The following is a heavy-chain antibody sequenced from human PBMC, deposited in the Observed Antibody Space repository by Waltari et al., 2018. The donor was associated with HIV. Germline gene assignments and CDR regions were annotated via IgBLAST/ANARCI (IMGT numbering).Heavy chain of an antibody. Sequence: QVQLVQSGAEVRRPGSSVKVSCKASGGTFLSYSINWVRQAPGQGLEWRGRMVPMSDKPNYAQKFRGRVTITADKSTSTAYMELNNLRFGDTAVYYCATARETMGVDFDYWGQGTLVAVSS. V-gene: IGHV1-69*02. CDR1: GGTFLSYS. J-gene: IGHJ4*02. CDR3: ATARETMGVDFDY. D-gene: IGHD3-10*01. CDR2: MVPMSDKP.